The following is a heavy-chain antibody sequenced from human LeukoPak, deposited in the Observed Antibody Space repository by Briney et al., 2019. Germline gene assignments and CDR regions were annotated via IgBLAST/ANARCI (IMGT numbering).Heavy chain of an antibody. J-gene: IGHJ2*01. V-gene: IGHV3-30*18. CDR1: GFTFSSYG. Sequence: GRSLRLSCAASGFTFSSYGMHWVRQAPGKGLEWVAVIFFDGSNKYYADSVKGRFTISRDNSKNTLYLQMNSLRAEDTAVYYCAKDLCSTVVTPLCWYFDLWGRGTLVTVSS. CDR3: AKDLCSTVVTPLCWYFDL. CDR2: IFFDGSNK. D-gene: IGHD4-23*01.